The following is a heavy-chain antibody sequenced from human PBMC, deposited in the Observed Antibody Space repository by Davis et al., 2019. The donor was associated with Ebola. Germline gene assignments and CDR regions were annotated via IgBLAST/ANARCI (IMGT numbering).Heavy chain of an antibody. CDR2: IYSSGST. CDR3: ARGRGDYSSSWFSYYNGQDA. CDR1: GDSISSHY. J-gene: IGHJ6*02. V-gene: IGHV4-59*11. D-gene: IGHD6-13*01. Sequence: SETLSLTYTVSGDSISSHYWSWIRQPPGKGLEWIGYIYSSGSTNYNPSLKSRVTISVDTSKKQFSLRLTSVTPADTAVYYCARGRGDYSSSWFSYYNGQDAWGQGTTVTVSS.